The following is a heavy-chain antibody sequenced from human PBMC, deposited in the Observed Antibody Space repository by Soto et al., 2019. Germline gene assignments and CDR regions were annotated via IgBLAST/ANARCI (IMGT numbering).Heavy chain of an antibody. J-gene: IGHJ5*02. Sequence: PSETLSLTCTVSGGSITSGVYSWSWVRQPPGKGLEWIGEIYHSGSTNYNPSLKSRVTISVDKSKNQFSLKLSSVTAADTAVYYCARDRVQEAVAGNGWFDPWGQGTLVTV. CDR3: ARDRVQEAVAGNGWFDP. CDR1: GGSITSGVYS. D-gene: IGHD6-19*01. V-gene: IGHV4-4*02. CDR2: IYHSGST.